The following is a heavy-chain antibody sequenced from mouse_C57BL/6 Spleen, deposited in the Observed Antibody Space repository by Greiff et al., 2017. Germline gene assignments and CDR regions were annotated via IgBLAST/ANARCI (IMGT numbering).Heavy chain of an antibody. CDR1: GYTFTSYG. V-gene: IGHV1-81*01. CDR3: ARSDGTTVVADY. CDR2: IYPRSGNT. D-gene: IGHD1-1*01. J-gene: IGHJ2*01. Sequence: QVQLQQSGAELARPGASVKLSCKASGYTFTSYGISWVKQRTGQGLEWIGEIYPRSGNTYYNAKFKGKATLTADKSSSTAYMELRSLTSEDSAVYVCARSDGTTVVADYWGQGTTLTVSS.